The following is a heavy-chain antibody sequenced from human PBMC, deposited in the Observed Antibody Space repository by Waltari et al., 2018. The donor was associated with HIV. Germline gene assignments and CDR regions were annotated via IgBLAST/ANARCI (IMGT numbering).Heavy chain of an antibody. J-gene: IGHJ6*02. CDR3: SRGLHCTATSCLLYHGMDV. CDR1: GYTLSTYN. CDR2: MNPNSGNT. D-gene: IGHD2-2*01. V-gene: IGHV1-8*02. Sequence: QVQLVQSGAEVKNPGASVKVSRTASGYTLSTYNFTLVRQATGQGLEWMGWMNPNSGNTGYAQKFQGRVNMTRNSSIRTAYMELSSLRSDDTAVYYCSRGLHCTATSCLLYHGMDVWGQGTAVSVSS.